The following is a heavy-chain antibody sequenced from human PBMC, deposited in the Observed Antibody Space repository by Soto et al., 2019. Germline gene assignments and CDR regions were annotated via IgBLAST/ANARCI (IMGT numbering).Heavy chain of an antibody. V-gene: IGHV1-46*01. Sequence: ASVKVSCKASGYSVTSYYMHWVRQAPGQGLECMVIINPNSGSTTYAQKFQGRVTMTRDTSTSTVYMELTSLTSGDTAVYYCARAGIAYCSSTTCYLYYYVMDVWGQGTRSPSP. J-gene: IGHJ6*02. D-gene: IGHD2-2*01. CDR3: ARAGIAYCSSTTCYLYYYVMDV. CDR1: GYSVTSYY. CDR2: INPNSGST.